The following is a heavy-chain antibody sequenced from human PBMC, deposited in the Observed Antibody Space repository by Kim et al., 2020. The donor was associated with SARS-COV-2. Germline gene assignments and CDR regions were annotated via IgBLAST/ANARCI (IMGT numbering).Heavy chain of an antibody. J-gene: IGHJ4*02. V-gene: IGHV1-2*02. CDR3: AADPTSRAVDY. Sequence: TNYAQKCQGGVTLTRDMSISTAYMELSRLRSDDTAVYYCAADPTSRAVDYWGQGTLVTVSS. CDR2: T.